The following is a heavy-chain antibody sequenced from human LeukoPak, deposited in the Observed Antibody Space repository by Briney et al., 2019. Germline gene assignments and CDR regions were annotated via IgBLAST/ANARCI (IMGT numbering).Heavy chain of an antibody. Sequence: GGSLRLSCAASGFTVSSNYMSWVRRAPGKGLEWVSVIYSGGSTYYADSVKGRFTISRDNSKNTLYLQMNSLRAEDTAVYYCASSWIQLWLPDYWGQGTLVTVSS. D-gene: IGHD5-18*01. J-gene: IGHJ4*02. CDR1: GFTVSSNY. V-gene: IGHV3-53*01. CDR3: ASSWIQLWLPDY. CDR2: IYSGGST.